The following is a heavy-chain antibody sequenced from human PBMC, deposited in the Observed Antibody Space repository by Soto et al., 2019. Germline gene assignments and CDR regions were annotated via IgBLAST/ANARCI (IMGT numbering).Heavy chain of an antibody. D-gene: IGHD3-3*01. CDR3: ASFLPIVLVPSAHYDFWRGYFKYNWFEH. V-gene: IGHV1-18*01. Sequence: GASVKVSCKASGYTFTSYGISWVRQAPGQGLEWMGWISAYNGNTNYAQKLQGRVTMTTDTSTSTAYMELRSLRSDDTAVYYCASFLPIVLVPSAHYDFWRGYFKYNWFEHWGQGTQVRVSA. CDR1: GYTFTSYG. CDR2: ISAYNGNT. J-gene: IGHJ5*02.